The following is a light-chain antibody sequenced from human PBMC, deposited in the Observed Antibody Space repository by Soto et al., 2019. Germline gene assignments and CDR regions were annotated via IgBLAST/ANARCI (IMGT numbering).Light chain of an antibody. CDR1: QGISNY. CDR2: AAS. V-gene: IGKV1-27*01. J-gene: IGKJ1*01. CDR3: QKYNSAPRA. Sequence: DIQMTQSPSSLSASVGDRVTITCRASQGISNYLAWYQQKSGKVPKLLIYAASTLQSGVPSRLSGSGSGTDFTLTISSLQPKDVATYYCQKYNSAPRAFGQGTKVEIK.